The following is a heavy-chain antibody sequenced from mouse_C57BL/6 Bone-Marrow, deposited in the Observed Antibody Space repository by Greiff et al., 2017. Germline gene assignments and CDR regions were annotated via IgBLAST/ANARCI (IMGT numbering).Heavy chain of an antibody. J-gene: IGHJ3*01. CDR2: ISDGGSYT. D-gene: IGHD1-1*01. CDR1: GFTFSRYA. CDR3: ARDLYGSSYQFAY. V-gene: IGHV5-4*01. Sequence: EVHLVESGGGLVKPGGSLKLSCAASGFTFSRYAMSWVRQTPEKRLEWVATISDGGSYTYYPDNVKGRFTISIDNAKNNLYLQMSHLKSEDTAMYYCARDLYGSSYQFAYWGQGTLVTVSA.